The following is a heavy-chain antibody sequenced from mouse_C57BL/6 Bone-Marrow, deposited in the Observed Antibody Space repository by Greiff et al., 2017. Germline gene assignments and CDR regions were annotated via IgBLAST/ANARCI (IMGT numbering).Heavy chain of an antibody. CDR3: TPETWAWFAY. V-gene: IGHV1-15*01. CDR1: GYTFTDYE. Sequence: VQLQQSGAELVRPGASVTLSCKASGYTFTDYEMHWVKQTPVHGLEWIGAIDPETGDTAYNQKLKGQAILTADKSSSTAYMALRRLTSEESAGDYCTPETWAWFAYWGQGTLVTVSA. CDR2: IDPETGDT. J-gene: IGHJ3*01.